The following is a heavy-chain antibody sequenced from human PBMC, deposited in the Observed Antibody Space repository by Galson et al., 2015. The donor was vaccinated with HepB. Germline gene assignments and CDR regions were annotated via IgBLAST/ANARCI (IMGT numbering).Heavy chain of an antibody. J-gene: IGHJ3*02. D-gene: IGHD3-3*01. Sequence: SVKVSCKASGYTFTSYGISWVRQAPGQGLEWMGWNSAYNGNTNYAQKLQGRVTMTKDTSTSTAYMELRSLRSDDTAVYYCARAKWGSGYSPGAFDIWGQGTMVTVSS. CDR1: GYTFTSYG. CDR3: ARAKWGSGYSPGAFDI. CDR2: NSAYNGNT. V-gene: IGHV1-18*04.